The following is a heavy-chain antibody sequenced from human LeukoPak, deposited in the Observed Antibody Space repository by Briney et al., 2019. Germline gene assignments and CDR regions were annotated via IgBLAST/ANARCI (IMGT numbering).Heavy chain of an antibody. D-gene: IGHD1-20*01. J-gene: IGHJ4*02. V-gene: IGHV1-18*01. CDR1: GYTFTSYG. CDR2: ISAYNGNT. CDR3: ARGKITGTRGAYFDY. Sequence: PLASVKVSCKASGYTFTSYGISWVRQAPGQGLEWMGWISAYNGNTNYAQKFQGRVTMTRDTSTSTVYMELSSLRSEDTAVYYCARGKITGTRGAYFDYWGQGTLVTVSS.